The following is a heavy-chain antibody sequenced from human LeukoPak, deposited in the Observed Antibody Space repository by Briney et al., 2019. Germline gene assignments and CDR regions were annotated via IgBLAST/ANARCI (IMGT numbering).Heavy chain of an antibody. CDR2: ISSSSSYI. CDR3: ARDNNYDSSGYYYVGYFDY. CDR1: GFTFSSYS. V-gene: IGHV3-21*01. Sequence: GGSLRLSCAASGFTFSSYSMNWVRQAPGKGLEWVSSISSSSSYIYYADSVKGRFTISRDNAKNSLYLQMNSLRAEDTAVYYCARDNNYDSSGYYYVGYFDYWGQGTLVTVSS. D-gene: IGHD3-22*01. J-gene: IGHJ4*02.